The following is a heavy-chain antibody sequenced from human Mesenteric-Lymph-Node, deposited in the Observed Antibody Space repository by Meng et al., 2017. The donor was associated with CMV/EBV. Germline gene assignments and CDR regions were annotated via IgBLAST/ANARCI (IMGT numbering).Heavy chain of an antibody. CDR1: DGSFTNYY. D-gene: IGHD2-2*01. J-gene: IGHJ4*02. Sequence: LTCTIYDGSFTNYYWSWIRQPPGKGLEWIGEINDSGSANYNPSLKSRVTISVDTSKSQFSLKVRSVTAADTAVYYCATAPIYQLPTYWGQGTLVTVSS. CDR3: ATAPIYQLPTY. V-gene: IGHV4-34*01. CDR2: INDSGSA.